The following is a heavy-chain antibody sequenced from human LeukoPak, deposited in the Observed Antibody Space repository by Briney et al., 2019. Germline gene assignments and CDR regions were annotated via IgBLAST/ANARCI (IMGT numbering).Heavy chain of an antibody. J-gene: IGHJ4*02. V-gene: IGHV3-15*01. D-gene: IGHD3-10*01. CDR2: IKSKTDGETA. CDR3: TSDPLIRGGVDY. Sequence: GGSLRLSCAASGFSFSLAWMSWVRQPPGKGLEWVGRIKSKTDGETADYGAPVGGRFTIYRDNSTNTLYLQMRSLRTKDPAVYYCTSDPLIRGGVDYWGQGTLVTVSS. CDR1: GFSFSLAW.